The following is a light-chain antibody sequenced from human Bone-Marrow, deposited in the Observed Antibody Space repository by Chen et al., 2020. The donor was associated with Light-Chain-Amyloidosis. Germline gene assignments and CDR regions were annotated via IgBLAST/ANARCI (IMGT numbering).Light chain of an antibody. CDR2: GVS. V-gene: IGKV3-15*01. J-gene: IGKJ1*01. Sequence: EIVMTQSPATLSVSPGESATLSCRASQSVGSSLAWYQQKPGQAPRLLMYGVSTRATGIPARFSGSGSGTEFTLTISSMQSEDCAVYYCQQCYNWPPWTFGQGTKVEI. CDR3: QQCYNWPPWT. CDR1: QSVGSS.